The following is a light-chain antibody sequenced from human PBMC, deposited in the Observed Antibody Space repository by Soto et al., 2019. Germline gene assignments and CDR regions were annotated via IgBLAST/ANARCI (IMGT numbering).Light chain of an antibody. CDR3: QQYGSSPWT. V-gene: IGKV3-20*01. Sequence: EIVLTQPPGTLSLSPGERATLSCRASQSVSSTYLAWYQQKPGQAPRLLIYGASSRAIGIPDRFSGSGSGTDFTLTISRLEPEDFAVYYCQQYGSSPWTFGQGTKVEIK. CDR1: QSVSSTY. CDR2: GAS. J-gene: IGKJ1*01.